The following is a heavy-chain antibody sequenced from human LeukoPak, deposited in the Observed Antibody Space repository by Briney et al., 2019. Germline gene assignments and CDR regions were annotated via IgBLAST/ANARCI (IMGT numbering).Heavy chain of an antibody. CDR1: GGSISTGGYY. CDR2: IYYSGTT. Sequence: PSETLSLTCTVSGGSISTGGYYWSWIRQLPGKGLEWIGYIYYSGTTYYNPSLKSRVTISVDTSKNQFSLNLNSMTAADTAVYYCARGGAYYDSSGLHYWGQGTLVTVSS. CDR3: ARGGAYYDSSGLHY. V-gene: IGHV4-31*03. J-gene: IGHJ4*02. D-gene: IGHD3-22*01.